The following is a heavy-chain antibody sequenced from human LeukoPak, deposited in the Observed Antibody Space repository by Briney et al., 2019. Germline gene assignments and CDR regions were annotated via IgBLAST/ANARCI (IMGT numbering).Heavy chain of an antibody. J-gene: IGHJ4*02. CDR1: GSTFSSYG. CDR2: IWYDGSNK. Sequence: GGSLRLSCAASGSTFSSYGMHWVRQAPGKGLEWVAVIWYDGSNKYYGDSVKGRFTISRDNSKNTLYLQMNSLRAEDTAVYYCARDKADCSGGSCYAHIDYWGQGTLVTVSS. CDR3: ARDKADCSGGSCYAHIDY. V-gene: IGHV3-33*01. D-gene: IGHD2-15*01.